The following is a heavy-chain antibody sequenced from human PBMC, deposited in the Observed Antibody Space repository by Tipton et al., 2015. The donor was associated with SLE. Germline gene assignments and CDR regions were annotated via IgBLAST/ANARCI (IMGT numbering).Heavy chain of an antibody. CDR2: IYYSGNT. D-gene: IGHD1-14*01. Sequence: TLSLTCAVYGGSFSGYYWSWIRQPPGKGLEWIGSIYYSGNTYYSPSLKSRVTISVDTSNNQFSLKLSSVTAADTAVYYCARGLNMHTGIDYWGQGTLVTVSS. J-gene: IGHJ4*02. CDR3: ARGLNMHTGIDY. CDR1: GGSFSGYY. V-gene: IGHV4-34*01.